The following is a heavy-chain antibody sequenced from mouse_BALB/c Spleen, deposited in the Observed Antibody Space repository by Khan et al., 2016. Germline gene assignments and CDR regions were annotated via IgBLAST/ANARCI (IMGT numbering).Heavy chain of an antibody. CDR3: ARDRYDSYWYFDV. V-gene: IGHV9-1*02. J-gene: IGHJ1*01. CDR1: GYTFTNYG. Sequence: QIQLVQSGPELKKPGETVKISCKASGYTFTNYGMNWVKQAPGKGLKWMGWINTYTGEPTYADDFKGRFAFSLETSASTAYLQINNLKNEDMATYFCARDRYDSYWYFDVWGAGTTVTVSS. D-gene: IGHD2-14*01. CDR2: INTYTGEP.